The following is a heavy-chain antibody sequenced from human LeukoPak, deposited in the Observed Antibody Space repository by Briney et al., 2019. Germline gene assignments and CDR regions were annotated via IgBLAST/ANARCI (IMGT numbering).Heavy chain of an antibody. Sequence: PSETLSLTCTVSGGSISSSSYYWGWIRQPPGKGLEWIGSIYYSGGTYYNPSLKSRVTISVDTSKNQFSLKLSSVTAADTAVYYCASDPHYYGNWGQGTLVTVSS. V-gene: IGHV4-39*01. CDR1: GGSISSSSYY. CDR3: ASDPHYYGN. CDR2: IYYSGGT. J-gene: IGHJ4*02. D-gene: IGHD3-10*01.